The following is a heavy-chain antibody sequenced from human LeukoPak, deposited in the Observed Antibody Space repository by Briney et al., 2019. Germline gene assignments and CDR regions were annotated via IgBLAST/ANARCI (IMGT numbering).Heavy chain of an antibody. J-gene: IGHJ4*02. CDR3: ARGVVVAATFFDY. V-gene: IGHV3-53*01. Sequence: GGSLRLSCTVSGFTVSSNSMSWVRQAPGKGLEWVSFIYSDNTHYSDSVKGRFTISRDNAKNSLYLQMNSLRAEDTAVYYCARGVVVAATFFDYWGQGTLVTVSS. CDR2: IYSDNT. D-gene: IGHD2-15*01. CDR1: GFTVSSNS.